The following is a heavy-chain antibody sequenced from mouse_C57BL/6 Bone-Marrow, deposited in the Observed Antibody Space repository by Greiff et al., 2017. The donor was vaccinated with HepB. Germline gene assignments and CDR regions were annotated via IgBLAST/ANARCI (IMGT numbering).Heavy chain of an antibody. CDR1: GFTFSSYG. CDR2: ISSGGSYT. Sequence: EVKLVESGGDLVKPGGSLKLSCAASGFTFSSYGMSWVRQTPDKRLEWVATISSGGSYTYYPDSVKGRFTISRDNAKNTLYLQMSSLKSEDTAMYYCARPGSSDGGVWFAYWGQGTLVTVSA. V-gene: IGHV5-6*01. D-gene: IGHD1-1*01. CDR3: ARPGSSDGGVWFAY. J-gene: IGHJ3*01.